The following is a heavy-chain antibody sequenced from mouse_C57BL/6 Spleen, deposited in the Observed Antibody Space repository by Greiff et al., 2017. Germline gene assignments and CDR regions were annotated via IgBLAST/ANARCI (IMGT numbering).Heavy chain of an antibody. CDR1: GFTFSSYA. Sequence: EVKLMESGGGLVKPGGSLKLSCAASGFTFSSYAMSWVRQTPEKRLEWVATISDGGSYTYYPDNVKGRFTISRDNAKNNLYLHMSHLKSEDTAMYYCARDRGLTPYYFDYWGQGTTLTVSS. CDR2: ISDGGSYT. J-gene: IGHJ2*01. CDR3: ARDRGLTPYYFDY. V-gene: IGHV5-4*01. D-gene: IGHD3-1*01.